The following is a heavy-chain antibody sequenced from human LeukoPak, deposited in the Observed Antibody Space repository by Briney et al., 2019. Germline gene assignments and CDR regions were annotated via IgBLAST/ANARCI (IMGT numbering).Heavy chain of an antibody. CDR2: ISAYNGNT. V-gene: IGHV1-18*01. J-gene: IGHJ4*02. Sequence: GASVKVSCKASGYTFTSYGISWVRQAPGQGLEWMGWISAYNGNTNYAQKLQGRVTMTTDTSTSTAYMELRSLRSDDTAVYYCARLGYYYDSSGYYFDCWGQGTLVTVSS. CDR3: ARLGYYYDSSGYYFDC. D-gene: IGHD3-22*01. CDR1: GYTFTSYG.